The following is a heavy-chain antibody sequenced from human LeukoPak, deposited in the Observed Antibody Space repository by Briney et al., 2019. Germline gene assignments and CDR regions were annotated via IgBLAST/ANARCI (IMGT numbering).Heavy chain of an antibody. Sequence: GGSLRLSCAASGFTFSSYAMTWVRQAPGQGLEWVSSGSGSDSNTYYADSVKGRFSISRDTSKNTLYLQMNSLRADDTAVYYCAKSFSSSWKGDLEYWGQGNLVTVSS. CDR3: AKSFSSSWKGDLEY. CDR2: GSGSDSNT. V-gene: IGHV3-23*01. J-gene: IGHJ4*02. CDR1: GFTFSSYA. D-gene: IGHD6-13*01.